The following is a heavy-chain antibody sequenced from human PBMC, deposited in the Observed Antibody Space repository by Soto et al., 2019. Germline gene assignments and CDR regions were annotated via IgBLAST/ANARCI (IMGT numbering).Heavy chain of an antibody. J-gene: IGHJ4*02. CDR2: IVSHGGKT. Sequence: QVQLVESGGAVVQPGTSLRLSCAASGFLFSRFGMHWVRQAPGKGLEWVAVIVSHGGKTGYADSVRGRFTISRDNSRNTLCLEMSSLRVEDRAMYYFAREDDLWDDSGLDCWGQGTLFTVSS. CDR1: GFLFSRFG. CDR3: AREDDLWDDSGLDC. D-gene: IGHD1-1*01. V-gene: IGHV3-33*01.